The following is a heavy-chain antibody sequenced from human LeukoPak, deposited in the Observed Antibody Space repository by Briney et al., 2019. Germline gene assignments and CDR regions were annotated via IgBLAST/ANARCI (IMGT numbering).Heavy chain of an antibody. V-gene: IGHV1-46*01. CDR1: GYTFTSNH. Sequence: ASVKVSCKASGYTFTSNHMHWVRQAPGQGLEWMGMIKTSGGSTSYAQKFQGRVTMTRDTSTSTVYMELSSLRSEDTAVYYCARVGVVIAHYFDYWGQGTLVTVSS. J-gene: IGHJ4*02. D-gene: IGHD2-21*01. CDR3: ARVGVVIAHYFDY. CDR2: IKTSGGST.